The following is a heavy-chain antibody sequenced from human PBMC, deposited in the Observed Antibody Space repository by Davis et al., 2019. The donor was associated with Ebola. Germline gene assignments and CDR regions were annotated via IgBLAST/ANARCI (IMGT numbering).Heavy chain of an antibody. CDR2: IIPIFGTA. J-gene: IGHJ4*02. Sequence: AASVKVSCKASGGTFSSYAISWVRQAPGQGLEWMGGIIPIFGTANYAQKFQGRVTITADKSTSTAYMELSSLRSEDTAVYYCTGGSGSYRDYWGQGTLVTVSS. D-gene: IGHD1-26*01. CDR3: TGGSGSYRDY. V-gene: IGHV1-69*06. CDR1: GGTFSSYA.